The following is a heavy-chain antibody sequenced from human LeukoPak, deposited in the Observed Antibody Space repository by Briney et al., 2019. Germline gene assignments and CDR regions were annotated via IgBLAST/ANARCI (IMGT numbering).Heavy chain of an antibody. CDR2: IHTYNGHT. CDR3: ARDIVPAAISHYYYYMDV. V-gene: IGHV1-18*01. J-gene: IGHJ6*03. CDR1: GYTFTNYG. D-gene: IGHD2-2*01. Sequence: ASVKVSCKASGYTFTNYGVSWVRQAPGQGLEWMGWIHTYNGHTNYAQKLQGRVTMTTDTSTSTAYMELRSLRSDDTAVYYCARDIVPAAISHYYYYMDVWGKGTTVTVSS.